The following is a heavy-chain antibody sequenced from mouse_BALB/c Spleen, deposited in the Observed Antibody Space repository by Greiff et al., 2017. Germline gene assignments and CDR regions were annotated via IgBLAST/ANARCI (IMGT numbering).Heavy chain of an antibody. Sequence: VQLVESGPGLVAPSQSLSITCTVSGFSLTSYGVHWVRQPPGKGLEWLGVIWAGGSTNYNSALMSRLSISKDNSKSQVFLKMNSLQTDDTAMYYCARDSYYDYYAMDYWGQGTSVTVSS. CDR3: ARDSYYDYYAMDY. D-gene: IGHD2-12*01. V-gene: IGHV2-9*02. CDR2: IWAGGST. J-gene: IGHJ4*01. CDR1: GFSLTSYG.